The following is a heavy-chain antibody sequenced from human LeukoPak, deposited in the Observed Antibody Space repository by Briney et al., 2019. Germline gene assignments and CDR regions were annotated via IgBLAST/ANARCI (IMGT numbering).Heavy chain of an antibody. Sequence: GGSLRLSCAASGFTFSSYGMSWVRQAPGKGLEWVSAISGSGGSTYYADSVKGRFTISRDNSKNTLYLQMNSLRAEDTAVYYCAKAYFDWTTPGYWGQGTLVTVSS. J-gene: IGHJ4*02. CDR1: GFTFSSYG. CDR2: ISGSGGST. V-gene: IGHV3-23*01. D-gene: IGHD3-9*01. CDR3: AKAYFDWTTPGY.